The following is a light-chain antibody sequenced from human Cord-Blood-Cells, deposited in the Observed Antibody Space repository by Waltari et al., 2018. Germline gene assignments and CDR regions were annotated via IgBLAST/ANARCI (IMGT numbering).Light chain of an antibody. V-gene: IGKV1-39*01. Sequence: DIQMTQSPSSLSASVGDRVTITCRASQSISSYLNWYQQKPGKAPKRVIYAASSLQSGVPSRFSGSGSGTDFTLNISSLKPEDSATYYCQQSYSTPITFGQGTRLEIK. J-gene: IGKJ5*01. CDR3: QQSYSTPIT. CDR2: AAS. CDR1: QSISSY.